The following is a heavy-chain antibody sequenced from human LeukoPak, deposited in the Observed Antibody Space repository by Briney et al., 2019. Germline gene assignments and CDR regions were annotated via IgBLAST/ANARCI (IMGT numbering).Heavy chain of an antibody. CDR3: AKPVGGGSSSWFAPPAEYFQH. J-gene: IGHJ1*01. CDR1: GFTFSKYD. CDR2: ISRSDGNT. Sequence: SGGSLRLSCAASGFTFSKYDMYWVRQAPGKGLECVSVISRSDGNTYYADSVKGRFTISRDNSKNTLYLQMNSLRAEDTAVYYCAKPVGGGSSSWFAPPAEYFQHWGQGTLVAVSS. V-gene: IGHV3-23*01. D-gene: IGHD6-13*01.